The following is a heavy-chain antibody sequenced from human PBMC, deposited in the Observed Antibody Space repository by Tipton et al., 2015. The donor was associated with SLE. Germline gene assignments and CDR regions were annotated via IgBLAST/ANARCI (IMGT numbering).Heavy chain of an antibody. J-gene: IGHJ6*02. CDR3: AKSRIPGRYYGMDV. CDR2: ISYDGSNK. V-gene: IGHV3-30*04. D-gene: IGHD1-14*01. CDR1: GFTFSSYA. Sequence: SLRLSCAASGFTFSSYAMHWVRQAPGKGLEWVAVISYDGSNKYYADSVKGRFTISRDNSKNTLYLQMNSLRDEDTAVYYCAKSRIPGRYYGMDVWGQGTTVTVSS.